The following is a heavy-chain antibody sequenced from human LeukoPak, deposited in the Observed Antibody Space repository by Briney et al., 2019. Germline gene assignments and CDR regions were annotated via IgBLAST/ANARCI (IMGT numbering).Heavy chain of an antibody. Sequence: GGSLRLSCAASGFTFSSYAMSWVRQAPGKGLEWVSAISGSGGSTYYADSVKGRFTISRDNAKNSLYLQMNSLRDEDTAVYYCARGDSSGYGPDYWGQGTLVTVSS. CDR1: GFTFSSYA. J-gene: IGHJ4*02. CDR3: ARGDSSGYGPDY. CDR2: ISGSGGST. V-gene: IGHV3-23*01. D-gene: IGHD3-22*01.